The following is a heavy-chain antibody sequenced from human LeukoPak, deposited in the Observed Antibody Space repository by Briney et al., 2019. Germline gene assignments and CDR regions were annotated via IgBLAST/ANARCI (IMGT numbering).Heavy chain of an antibody. D-gene: IGHD2-2*01. V-gene: IGHV1-18*04. CDR3: ARDEGEAVVVPAATFWRY. CDR2: ISAYNGNT. J-gene: IGHJ4*02. Sequence: GASVKVSCKASGYTFTSYGISWVGQAPGQGLEWMGWISAYNGNTNYARKLQGRVTMTTDTSTTTAYMELRSLRSDDTAVYYCARDEGEAVVVPAATFWRYWGQGTLVTVSS. CDR1: GYTFTSYG.